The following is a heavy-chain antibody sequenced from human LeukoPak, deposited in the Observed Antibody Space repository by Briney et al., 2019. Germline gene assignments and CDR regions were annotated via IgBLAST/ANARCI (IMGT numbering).Heavy chain of an antibody. D-gene: IGHD3-16*02. V-gene: IGHV4-39*01. CDR2: IYYSGST. J-gene: IGHJ3*02. CDR3: ARFRVGDYVWGSYRYEVGAFDI. CDR1: GGSISSSSYY. Sequence: SETLPLTCTVSGGSISSSSYYWGWIRQPPRKGLEWIGSIYYSGSTYYNPSLKSRVTISVDTSKNQFSLKLSSVTAADTAVYYCARFRVGDYVWGSYRYEVGAFDIWGQGTMVTVSS.